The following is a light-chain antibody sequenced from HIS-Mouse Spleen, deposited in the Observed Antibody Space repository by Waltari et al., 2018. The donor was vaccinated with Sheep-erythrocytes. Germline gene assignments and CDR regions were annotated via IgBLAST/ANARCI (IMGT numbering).Light chain of an antibody. V-gene: IGLV2-8*01. CDR2: EVS. J-gene: IGLJ1*01. CDR1: SSDVGGYNY. CDR3: SSYAGSNNYV. Sequence: QSALTQPPSASGSPGQSVTISCTGTSSDVGGYNYASWYQQHPGKAPKLMIYEVSNRPAGVPDRFSGSKAGNTASLTVSGLQAEDEADYYCSSYAGSNNYVFGTGTKVTVL.